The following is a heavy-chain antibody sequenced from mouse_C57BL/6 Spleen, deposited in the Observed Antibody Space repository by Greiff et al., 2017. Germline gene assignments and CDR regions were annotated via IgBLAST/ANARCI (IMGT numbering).Heavy chain of an antibody. CDR2: ISDGGSYT. CDR1: GFTFGSYA. J-gene: IGHJ4*01. Sequence: EVKLVESGGGLVKPGGSLKLSCAASGFTFGSYAMSWVRQTPETRLEWVATISDGGSYTYSPDNVKGRFTISRDNAKTNRYLQMSHLKSEDTAMYYCASEDYYGSHAMDYWRQGTSVTVSS. V-gene: IGHV5-4*03. CDR3: ASEDYYGSHAMDY. D-gene: IGHD1-1*01.